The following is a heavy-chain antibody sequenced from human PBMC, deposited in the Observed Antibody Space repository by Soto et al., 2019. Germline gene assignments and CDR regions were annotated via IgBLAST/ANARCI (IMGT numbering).Heavy chain of an antibody. CDR3: ARRYSASPVQG. D-gene: IGHD1-26*01. J-gene: IGHJ4*02. Sequence: QLQPQESGPGLVKPSETLSLTCIVSGGSISSSSYYWGWIRQPPGKGLEWIGSIYYSGTTYYNPSLKSRVTISVDTSKNQFSLKLSSVTAADTAVYYCARRYSASPVQGWGQGTLVTVSS. V-gene: IGHV4-39*01. CDR1: GGSISSSSYY. CDR2: IYYSGTT.